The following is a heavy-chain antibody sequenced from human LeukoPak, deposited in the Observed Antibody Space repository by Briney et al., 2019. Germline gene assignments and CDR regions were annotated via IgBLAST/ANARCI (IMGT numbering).Heavy chain of an antibody. V-gene: IGHV4-38-2*02. Sequence: SETLSLTCTVSGYSISSGFFWGWIRQPPGKGLEWIGSIYYSGSTYYNPSLKSRVTISVDTSKNQFSLKLSSVTAADTAVYYCAITYYYDSSGWGQGTLVTVSS. D-gene: IGHD3-22*01. CDR1: GYSISSGFF. CDR2: IYYSGST. J-gene: IGHJ4*02. CDR3: AITYYYDSSG.